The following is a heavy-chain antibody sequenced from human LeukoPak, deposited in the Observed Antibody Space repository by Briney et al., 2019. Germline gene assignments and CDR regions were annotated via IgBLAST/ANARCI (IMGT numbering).Heavy chain of an antibody. V-gene: IGHV1-18*01. D-gene: IGHD1-26*01. CDR3: ARTYSGSSHDAFDI. J-gene: IGHJ3*02. CDR1: GYTFTSYG. Sequence: ASVKVSCKASGYTFTSYGIRWVRQAPGQGLEWMGWISAYNGNTNYAQKLQGRVTMTTDTSTSTAYMELRSLRSDDTAVYYCARTYSGSSHDAFDIWGQGTMVTVSS. CDR2: ISAYNGNT.